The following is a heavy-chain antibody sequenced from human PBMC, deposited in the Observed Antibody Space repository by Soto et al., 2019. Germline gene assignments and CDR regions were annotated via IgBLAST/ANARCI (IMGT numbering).Heavy chain of an antibody. D-gene: IGHD2-15*01. CDR3: ARSLDCSGGSCYPGSYYYYGMDV. J-gene: IGHJ6*02. CDR1: VGTFSSYV. CDR2: IIPIFGTA. V-gene: IGHV1-69*06. Sequence: SSVKLSCKASVGTFSSYVSSWGRQANGQGLEWMGGIIPIFGTANYAQKFQGRVTITADKSTSTAYMELSSLRSEDTAVYYCARSLDCSGGSCYPGSYYYYGMDVWGQGTTVTVS.